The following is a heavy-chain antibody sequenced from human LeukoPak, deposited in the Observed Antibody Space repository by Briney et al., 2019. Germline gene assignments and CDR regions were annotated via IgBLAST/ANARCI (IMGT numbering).Heavy chain of an antibody. CDR2: ISGSGGGT. V-gene: IGHV3-23*01. Sequence: PGGSLRLSCAASGFTFSSYAMSWVRQAPGKGLEWVSAISGSGGGTYYADSVKGRFTISRDNSKNTLYLQMNSLRAEDTAVYYCAKDLEDSSSPFDYWGQGTLVTVSS. J-gene: IGHJ4*02. D-gene: IGHD6-6*01. CDR1: GFTFSSYA. CDR3: AKDLEDSSSPFDY.